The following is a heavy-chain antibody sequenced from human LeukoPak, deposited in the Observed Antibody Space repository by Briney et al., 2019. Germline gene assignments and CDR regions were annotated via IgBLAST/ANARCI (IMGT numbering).Heavy chain of an antibody. V-gene: IGHV1-2*02. CDR3: ARSVDTAMGDP. D-gene: IGHD5-18*01. CDR2: INPNSGGT. J-gene: IGHJ5*02. CDR1: GYSFTGYY. Sequence: GASVKVSCKASGYSFTGYYIHWVRQAPGQGLEWMGWINPNSGGTNYAQKFQGRVTMTRDTSISTAYMELSRLRSDDTAVYYCARSVDTAMGDPWGQGTLVTVSS.